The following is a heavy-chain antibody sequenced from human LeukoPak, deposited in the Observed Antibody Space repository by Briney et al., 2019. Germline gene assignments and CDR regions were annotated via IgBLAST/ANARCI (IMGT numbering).Heavy chain of an antibody. V-gene: IGHV5-51*01. Sequence: GGSLRLSCKGSGYSFTSYWIGWVRQMPGKGLEWMGIIYPGDSDTRYSPSFQGQVTLAADKSISTAYLQWSSLKASDTAMYYGARTQDGFQGFVDYWGQGTLVTVSS. J-gene: IGHJ4*02. CDR2: IYPGDSDT. D-gene: IGHD5-24*01. CDR1: GYSFTSYW. CDR3: ARTQDGFQGFVDY.